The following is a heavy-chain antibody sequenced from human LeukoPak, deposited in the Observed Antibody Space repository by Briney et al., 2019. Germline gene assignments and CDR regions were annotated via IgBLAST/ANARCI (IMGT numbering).Heavy chain of an antibody. CDR3: AKVSGPSYYYYYMDV. D-gene: IGHD3-10*01. V-gene: IGHV3-30*02. CDR1: GFTFSSYG. CDR2: IRYDGSNK. Sequence: GGSLRLSCAASGFTFSSYGMHWVRQAPGKGLEWVAFIRYDGSNKYYADSVRGRFTISRDNSKNTLYLQMNSLRDEDSAVYHCAKVSGPSYYYYYMDVWGKGTTVTISS. J-gene: IGHJ6*03.